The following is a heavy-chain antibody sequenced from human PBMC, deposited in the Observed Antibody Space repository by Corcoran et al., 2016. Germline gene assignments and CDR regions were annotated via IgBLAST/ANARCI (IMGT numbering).Heavy chain of an antibody. V-gene: IGHV3-13*01. CDR1: GFTFSSYD. Sequence: EVQLVESVGGLVQPGGSLRLSCAASGFTFSSYDMHWVRQATGKGLEWVSAIGTAGDTYYPGSVKGRFTISSENAKNSLYLQMNSLRAEGTAVYYCARGSSPYGMDVWGQGTTVTVSS. D-gene: IGHD2-15*01. J-gene: IGHJ6*02. CDR3: ARGSSPYGMDV. CDR2: IGTAGDT.